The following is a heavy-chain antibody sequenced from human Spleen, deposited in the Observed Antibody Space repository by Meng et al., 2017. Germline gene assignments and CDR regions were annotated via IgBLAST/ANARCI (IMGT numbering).Heavy chain of an antibody. CDR2: INPKSDVT. D-gene: IGHD6-13*01. CDR3: ARDEDISAAGKLFGDY. V-gene: IGHV1-2*06. CDR1: GVTFSNYA. J-gene: IGHJ4*02. Sequence: GAEVEKHWSAGSVSCNVTGVTFSNYASSWVRQAPGQRLEWMERINPKSDVTHYAQRFQGRVTMTGDTSISTAYMELIGLRSDDTAMYYCARDEDISAAGKLFGDYWGQGTLVTVSS.